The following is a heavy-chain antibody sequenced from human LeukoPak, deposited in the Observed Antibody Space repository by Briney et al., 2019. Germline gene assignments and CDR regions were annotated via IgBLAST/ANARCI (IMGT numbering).Heavy chain of an antibody. CDR3: AKDGYFDWLFSY. CDR2: ISYDGSNK. Sequence: GRSLRLSCAASGFTFSSYGMHLVRQAPGKGLEWVAVISYDGSNKYYADSVKGRFTISRDNSKNTLYLQMNRLRAEDTAVYYCAKDGYFDWLFSYWGQGTLVTVSS. V-gene: IGHV3-30*18. J-gene: IGHJ4*02. D-gene: IGHD3-9*01. CDR1: GFTFSSYG.